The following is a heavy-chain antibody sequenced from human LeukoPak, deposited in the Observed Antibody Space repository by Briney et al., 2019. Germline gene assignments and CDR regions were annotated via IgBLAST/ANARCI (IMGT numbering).Heavy chain of an antibody. CDR2: IIPIFGTA. J-gene: IGHJ4*02. V-gene: IGHV1-69*13. CDR1: GGTFSSYA. Sequence: SVKVSCKASGGTFSSYAISWVRQAPGQGLEWMGGIIPIFGTANYAQKFQGRVTITADESTSTAYMELSSLRSDDTAVYYCATLAYSNSNRYFDYWGQGTLVTVSS. D-gene: IGHD4-11*01. CDR3: ATLAYSNSNRYFDY.